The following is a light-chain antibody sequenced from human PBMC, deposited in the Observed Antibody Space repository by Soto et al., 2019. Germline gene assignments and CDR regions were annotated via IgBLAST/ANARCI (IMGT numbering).Light chain of an antibody. CDR1: NSDIGSYNY. CDR3: ATWDGSLPGEV. CDR2: EVN. V-gene: IGLV2-14*01. Sequence: QSALTQPASVSGSSGQSITISCSGTNSDIGSYNYVSWYQQHPGKAPKLIVFEVNNRPSGISDRFSGSKSGTTASLTISGLQTEDEAVYYCATWDGSLPGEVFGGGTKLTVL. J-gene: IGLJ2*01.